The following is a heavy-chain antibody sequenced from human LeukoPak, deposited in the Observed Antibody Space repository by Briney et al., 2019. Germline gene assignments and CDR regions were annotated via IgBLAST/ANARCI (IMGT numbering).Heavy chain of an antibody. D-gene: IGHD2-21*02. CDR1: GFAFSAFA. CDR2: VSGSGGRT. Sequence: PGGSLRLSCVASGFAFSAFAISWVRQALGKGLEWVSAVSGSGGRTFYADSVRGRFTISRDNSKKTVFLQMDSLRAEDTAVYYCAKGGAAMTDAPHGDVVTTTLDGFDIWGHGTMVTVSS. CDR3: AKGGAAMTDAPHGDVVTTTLDGFDI. V-gene: IGHV3-23*01. J-gene: IGHJ3*02.